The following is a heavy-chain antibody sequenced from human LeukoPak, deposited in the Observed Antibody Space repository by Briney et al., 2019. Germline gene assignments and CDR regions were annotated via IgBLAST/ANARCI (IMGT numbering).Heavy chain of an antibody. CDR3: ARAKTSIAARPPDY. Sequence: GRSLRLSCAASGFTFSSYGMHWVRQAPGKGLEWVAVISYDGSNKYYADSVKGRFTISRDNSKNTLYLQMNSLRAEDTAVYYCARAKTSIAARPPDYWGQGTLVTVSS. V-gene: IGHV3-30*03. CDR2: ISYDGSNK. J-gene: IGHJ4*02. CDR1: GFTFSSYG. D-gene: IGHD6-6*01.